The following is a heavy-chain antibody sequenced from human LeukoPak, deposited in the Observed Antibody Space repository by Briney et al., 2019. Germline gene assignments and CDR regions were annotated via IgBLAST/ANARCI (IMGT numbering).Heavy chain of an antibody. CDR3: ARDQVGATLSFDY. CDR1: GFTFSSYA. CDR2: ISGSGGST. V-gene: IGHV3-23*01. D-gene: IGHD1-26*01. Sequence: PGGSLRLSCAASGFTFSSYAMSWVRQAPGKGLEWVSAISGSGGSTYYADSVKGRFTISRDNSKNTLYLQMNSLRAEDTAVYYCARDQVGATLSFDYWGQGTLVTVSS. J-gene: IGHJ4*02.